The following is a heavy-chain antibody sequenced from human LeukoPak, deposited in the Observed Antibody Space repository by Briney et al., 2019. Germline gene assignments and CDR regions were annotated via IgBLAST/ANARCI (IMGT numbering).Heavy chain of an antibody. D-gene: IGHD6-13*01. CDR2: IYYSGST. Sequence: SETLSLTCTVSGGSISSSTYYWGWIRQPPGRGLEWIGSIYYSGSTYYNPSLKSRVTISVDTSKNQFSLRLSSVTAADTAEYYCARVVGLTGYSSSWYSGYYYYMDVWGKGTTVTVSS. CDR3: ARVVGLTGYSSSWYSGYYYYMDV. CDR1: GGSISSSTYY. V-gene: IGHV4-39*07. J-gene: IGHJ6*03.